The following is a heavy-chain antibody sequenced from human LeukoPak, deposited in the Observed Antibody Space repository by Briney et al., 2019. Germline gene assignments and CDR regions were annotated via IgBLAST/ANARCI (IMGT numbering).Heavy chain of an antibody. Sequence: GGSLRLSCAASGFTSSSYSMNWVRQAPGRGLEWVSSISSSSSDIYYADSVKGRFTISRDNAKNSLYLQMNSLRAEDTAVYYCARGIENLGRLWYDSSEKEVNLFDYWGQGTLVTVSS. CDR3: ARGIENLGRLWYDSSEKEVNLFDY. CDR2: ISSSSSDI. D-gene: IGHD3-22*01. V-gene: IGHV3-21*01. CDR1: GFTSSSYS. J-gene: IGHJ4*02.